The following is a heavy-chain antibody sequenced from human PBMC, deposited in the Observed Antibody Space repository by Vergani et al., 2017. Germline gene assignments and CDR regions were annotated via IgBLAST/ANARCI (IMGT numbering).Heavy chain of an antibody. Sequence: QVQLQESGPGLVKPSETLSLTCTVSGGSISSYYWSWIRQPPGKGLEWIGYIYYSGSTNYNPSLKSRVTISVDTSKNQFSLKLSSVTAAGTAVYYCASGGGYSSSWYSGSAFDIWGQGTMVTVSS. CDR1: GGSISSYY. D-gene: IGHD6-13*01. CDR2: IYYSGST. V-gene: IGHV4-59*01. J-gene: IGHJ3*02. CDR3: ASGGGYSSSWYSGSAFDI.